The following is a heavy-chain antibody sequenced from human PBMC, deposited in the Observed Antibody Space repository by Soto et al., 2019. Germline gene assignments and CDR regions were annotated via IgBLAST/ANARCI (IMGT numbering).Heavy chain of an antibody. CDR3: AKGTEGSNFDY. J-gene: IGHJ4*02. D-gene: IGHD2-2*01. V-gene: IGHV3-23*01. CDR1: GFTFISYA. CDR2: ISGSGGST. Sequence: PWGSLRLSCAASGFTFISYAMICFRRAPGKGLEWVSAISGSGGSTYYADSVKGRFTISRDNSKNTLYLQMNSLRAEDTAVYYCAKGTEGSNFDYWGQGTLVTVSS.